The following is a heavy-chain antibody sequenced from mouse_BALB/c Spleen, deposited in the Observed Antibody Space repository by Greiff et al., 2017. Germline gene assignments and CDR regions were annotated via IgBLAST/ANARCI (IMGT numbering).Heavy chain of an antibody. Sequence: DVMLVESGGGLVKPGGSLKLSCAASGFAFSSYDMSWVRQTPEKRLEWVAYISSGGGSTYYPDTVKGRFTISRDNAKNTLYLQMSSLKSEDTAMYYCASHYYGSLWYFDVWGAGTTVTVSS. D-gene: IGHD1-1*01. CDR3: ASHYYGSLWYFDV. J-gene: IGHJ1*01. CDR2: ISSGGGST. CDR1: GFAFSSYD. V-gene: IGHV5-12-1*01.